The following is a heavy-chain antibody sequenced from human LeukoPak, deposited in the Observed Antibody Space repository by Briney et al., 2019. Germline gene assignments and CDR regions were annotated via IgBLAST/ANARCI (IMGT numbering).Heavy chain of an antibody. D-gene: IGHD1-7*01. J-gene: IGHJ4*02. CDR1: GFTFSSYS. CDR2: ISSSSSYI. Sequence: GGSLRLSCAASGFTFSSYSMNWVRQAPGKGLEWVSSISSSSSYIYYADSVKGRFTISRDNAKNSLYLQMNSLRAEDTAVYYCARDQYNWNYAPTSLFDYWGQGTLVTVSS. V-gene: IGHV3-21*01. CDR3: ARDQYNWNYAPTSLFDY.